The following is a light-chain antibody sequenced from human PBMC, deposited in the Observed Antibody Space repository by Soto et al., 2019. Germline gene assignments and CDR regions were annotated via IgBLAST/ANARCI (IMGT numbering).Light chain of an antibody. J-gene: IGLJ3*02. Sequence: QSALTQPPSASGSRGQSVTISCTGTSSDVGAYDYVSWYQQRPGKAPKLXIXXXXXXXXXXXXXXXGXXSGNTASLTVSGXXTEXXXXXYCSSYAGSSNLVFGGGTKLTVL. CDR3: SSYAGSSNLV. CDR2: XXX. V-gene: IGLV2-8*01. CDR1: SSDVGAYDY.